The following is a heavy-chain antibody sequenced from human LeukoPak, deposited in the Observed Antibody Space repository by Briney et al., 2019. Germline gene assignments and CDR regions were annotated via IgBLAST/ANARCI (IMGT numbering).Heavy chain of an antibody. V-gene: IGHV3-23*01. Sequence: GGSLRLSCAASGFTFSSYAMSWVRQAPGKGLEWVSSISATGSGGSTYYADPVKGRFTVSRDNPKNTVYLQMNSLRAEDTAVYYCAKWDDGSGYYGDPWGQGTLVTVSS. CDR1: GFTFSSYA. CDR3: AKWDDGSGYYGDP. D-gene: IGHD3-22*01. CDR2: ISATGSGGST. J-gene: IGHJ5*02.